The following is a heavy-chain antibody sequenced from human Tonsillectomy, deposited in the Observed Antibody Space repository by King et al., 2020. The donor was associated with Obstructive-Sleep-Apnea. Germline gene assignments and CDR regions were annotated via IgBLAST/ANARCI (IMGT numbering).Heavy chain of an antibody. CDR3: ARQAYYDSSRYLQYNWFDP. CDR1: GFTFSTYS. D-gene: IGHD3-22*01. Sequence: VQLQESGGGMVQPGGSLRLSCAASGFTFSTYSMNWVRQAPGKGLEWVSYISSEGSSIYYADSVKGRFTLSRDNAKKSLYLQMNSLRTEDTAVYYCARQAYYDSSRYLQYNWFDPWGQGTLVTVSS. V-gene: IGHV3-48*04. J-gene: IGHJ5*02. CDR2: ISSEGSSI.